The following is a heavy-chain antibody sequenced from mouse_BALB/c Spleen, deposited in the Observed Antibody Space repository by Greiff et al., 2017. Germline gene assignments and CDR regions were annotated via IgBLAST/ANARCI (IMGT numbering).Heavy chain of an antibody. Sequence: DVMLVESGGDLVKPGGSLKLSCAASGFTFSSYGMSWVRQTPDKRLEWVATISSGGSYTYYPDSVKGRFTISRDNAKNTLYLQMSSLKAEDTAMYYCARHDWDWFAYWGQGTLVTVSA. J-gene: IGHJ3*01. CDR1: GFTFSSYG. V-gene: IGHV5-6*02. CDR3: ARHDWDWFAY. D-gene: IGHD4-1*01. CDR2: ISSGGSYT.